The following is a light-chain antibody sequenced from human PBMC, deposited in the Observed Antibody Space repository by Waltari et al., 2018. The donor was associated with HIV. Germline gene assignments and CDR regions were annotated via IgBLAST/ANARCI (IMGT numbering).Light chain of an antibody. V-gene: IGKV1-12*01. CDR2: AAS. CDR3: QQGNSFPIT. Sequence: DIQMTQSPSSVSASVGDRVTITCRASQGLNNYLAWYQQKPGNAPKLLLYAASSLQSGVPSRFSGSASGTDFTLIISSLQPEDFATYYCQQGNSFPITFGQGTRLEIK. J-gene: IGKJ5*01. CDR1: QGLNNY.